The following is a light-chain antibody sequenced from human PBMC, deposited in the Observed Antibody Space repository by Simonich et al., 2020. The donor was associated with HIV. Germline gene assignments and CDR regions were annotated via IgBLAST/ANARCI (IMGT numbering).Light chain of an antibody. CDR1: QSVSSN. CDR2: GAS. Sequence: EIVMTQSPATLSVSPGQRATLSCRASQSVSSNLAWYQQKPGQAPRLLIYGASTRAPGIPARFSGSGSGTEFTLTISSLQSEDFAVYYCQHYNKWPPWTFGQGTKVEIK. CDR3: QHYNKWPPWT. J-gene: IGKJ1*01. V-gene: IGKV3-15*01.